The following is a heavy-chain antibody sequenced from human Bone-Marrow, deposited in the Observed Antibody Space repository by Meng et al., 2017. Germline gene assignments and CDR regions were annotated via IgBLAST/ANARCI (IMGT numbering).Heavy chain of an antibody. D-gene: IGHD5-18*01. J-gene: IGHJ4*02. CDR3: ARGRKSTAGWIQLWKLAY. CDR2: INHSGST. CDR1: GRSFSGYY. V-gene: IGHV4-34*01. Sequence: QVPVQQWGAVLLKLSAPLYPTCAVSGRSFSGYYWSWIRQPPGKGLEWIGEINHSGSTNYNPSLKSRVTISVDTSKNQFSLKLSSVTAADTAVYYCARGRKSTAGWIQLWKLAYWGQGTLVTVSS.